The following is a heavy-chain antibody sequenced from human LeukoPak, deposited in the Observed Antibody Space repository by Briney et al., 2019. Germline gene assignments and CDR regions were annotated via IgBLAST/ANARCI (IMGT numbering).Heavy chain of an antibody. CDR3: AKDINYNDSSGYYF. J-gene: IGHJ4*02. CDR1: GFTFSSYG. Sequence: GRSLRLSCAASGFTFSSYGMHWVRQAPGKGLEWVAVISYDGSNKYYADSVKGRFTISRDNSKNTLYLQMNSLRAEDTAVYYCAKDINYNDSSGYYFWGQGTLVTVSS. D-gene: IGHD3-22*01. CDR2: ISYDGSNK. V-gene: IGHV3-30*18.